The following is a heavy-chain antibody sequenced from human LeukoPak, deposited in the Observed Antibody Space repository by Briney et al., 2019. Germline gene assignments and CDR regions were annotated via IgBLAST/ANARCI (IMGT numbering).Heavy chain of an antibody. CDR2: ISTSSTYI. CDR3: ARHEPVITLSSYYYGMDV. D-gene: IGHD1-14*01. CDR1: GFTFSSYS. J-gene: IGHJ6*02. V-gene: IGHV3-21*01. Sequence: GGSLRLSCAASGFTFSSYSMNWVRQAPGKGLEWVSSISTSSTYIYYADSVKGRFTISRDNAKNSLYLQMNSLRAEDTAVYYCARHEPVITLSSYYYGMDVWGPGTTVTVSS.